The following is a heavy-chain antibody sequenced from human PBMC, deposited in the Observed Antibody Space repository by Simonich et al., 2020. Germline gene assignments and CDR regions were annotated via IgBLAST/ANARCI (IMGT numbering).Heavy chain of an antibody. CDR3: ARDPVVPAAIRNAFDI. J-gene: IGHJ3*02. CDR2: HNPNSGGT. Sequence: QVQLVQSGAEVKKPGASVKVSCKASGYTFTGYYMHWVRQAPGKGLEWMEWHNPNSGGTNYAQKFQGRVTMTRDTSISTAYMELSRLRSDDTAVYYCARDPVVPAAIRNAFDIWGQGTMVTVSS. D-gene: IGHD2-2*01. CDR1: GYTFTGYY. V-gene: IGHV1-2*02.